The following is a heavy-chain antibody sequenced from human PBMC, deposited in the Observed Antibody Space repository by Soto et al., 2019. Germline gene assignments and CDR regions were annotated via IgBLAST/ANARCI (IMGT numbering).Heavy chain of an antibody. J-gene: IGHJ4*02. Sequence: QVQLQQRGAGLLKPSETLSLTCAVYGGSLSGYYWSWIRQPPGKALEWSGEFNHSGDTNYNPSLKSRVSISADTSKNEVFLNLSSVTAADTAMYYCARHHVRGRTIAGAAEFWGQGTLVTVSS. D-gene: IGHD1-26*01. V-gene: IGHV4-34*01. CDR2: FNHSGDT. CDR3: ARHHVRGRTIAGAAEF. CDR1: GGSLSGYY.